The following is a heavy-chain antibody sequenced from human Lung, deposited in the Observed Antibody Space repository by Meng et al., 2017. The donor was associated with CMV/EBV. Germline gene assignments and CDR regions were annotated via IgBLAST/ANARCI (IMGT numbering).Heavy chain of an antibody. CDR3: ARDSPGGYGYFDS. J-gene: IGHJ4*02. V-gene: IGHV4-30-4*01. CDR2: IHYSGTT. CDR1: DGFTTSDDYY. Sequence: QAQLQESGPGLVKPSQTLSLTCTVSDGFTTSDDYYRSWIRQPPGKGLEWIGYIHYSGTTYYNPSLKSRIAISLDTSKNQFSLNLNSVTAADAAVYYCARDSPGGYGYFDSWGQGTLVTVSS. D-gene: IGHD5-12*01.